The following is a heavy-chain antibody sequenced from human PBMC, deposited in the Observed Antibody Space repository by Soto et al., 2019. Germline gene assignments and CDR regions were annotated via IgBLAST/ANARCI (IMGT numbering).Heavy chain of an antibody. D-gene: IGHD5-18*01. CDR1: GDSVSSNRVA. J-gene: IGHJ4*02. CDR2: TYYRSKWYN. V-gene: IGHV6-1*01. Sequence: SQTLSLTCAISGDSVSSNRVAWNWIRRSPSRGLEWLGRTYYRSKWYNDYAVSVKSRISINPDTSKNQFSLYIQMNSLRAEDTAVYYCATDDETALGPFGYWGQGTLVTVSS. CDR3: ATDDETALGPFGY.